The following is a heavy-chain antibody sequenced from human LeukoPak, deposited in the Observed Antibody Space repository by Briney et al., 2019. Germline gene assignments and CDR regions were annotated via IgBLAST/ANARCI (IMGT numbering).Heavy chain of an antibody. D-gene: IGHD3-22*01. CDR2: ISGSGGST. J-gene: IGHJ5*02. V-gene: IGHV3-23*01. CDR3: ATSPDEIYYDGSWPRFDP. CDR1: GFTFSSYA. Sequence: GGSLRLSCAASGFTFSSYAMSWVRQAPGKGLEWVSAISGSGGSTYYADSVKGRFTISRDNSKNTLYLQMTSLRAEDTAVYYCATSPDEIYYDGSWPRFDPWGQGTLVTVSS.